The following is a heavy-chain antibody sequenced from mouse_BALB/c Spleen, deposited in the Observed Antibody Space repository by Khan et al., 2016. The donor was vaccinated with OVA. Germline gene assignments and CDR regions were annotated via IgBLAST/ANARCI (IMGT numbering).Heavy chain of an antibody. J-gene: IGHJ3*01. CDR3: ARDYWFAY. CDR1: GFTFSNYS. CDR2: ISSGGTT. V-gene: IGHV5-6-5*01. Sequence: EVELVESGGGLVQPGGSLKLSCAASGFTFSNYSMSWVRQTPEKRLEWVASISSGGTTYCPDIVMGRFTISRDNARNILYLQMSSVESEDTAMYYCARDYWFAYWGQGTLVTVSA.